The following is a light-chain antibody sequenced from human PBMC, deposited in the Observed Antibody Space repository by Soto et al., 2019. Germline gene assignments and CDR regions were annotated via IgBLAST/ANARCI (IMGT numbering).Light chain of an antibody. CDR1: QGISNH. J-gene: IGKJ4*01. V-gene: IGKV1-27*01. CDR3: QKHDVAPLT. CDR2: NSS. Sequence: DIQMTQSPSSLSASVGDRVTITCRASQGISNHLSWYQQKPGKVPKLLIHNSSTWQSGVPSRYSGSGSGIHFTLTINSLQPEDVATYYCQKHDVAPLTFGGGTKVEIK.